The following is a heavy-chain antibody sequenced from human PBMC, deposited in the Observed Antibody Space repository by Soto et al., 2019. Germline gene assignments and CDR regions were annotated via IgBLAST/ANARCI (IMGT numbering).Heavy chain of an antibody. CDR2: VYYTGST. V-gene: IGHV4-30-4*01. D-gene: IGHD2-21*02. Sequence: SETLSLTCTVSGASIRSTDYYWSWIRQAPGKGLEWIGYVYYTGSTYYNPSLMSRLTIPVDTSKNQFSLKLTSVTAAETAVYYCVRTAREGAVAPHWFDRWGQGTQVTVSS. J-gene: IGHJ5*02. CDR1: GASIRSTDYY. CDR3: VRTAREGAVAPHWFDR.